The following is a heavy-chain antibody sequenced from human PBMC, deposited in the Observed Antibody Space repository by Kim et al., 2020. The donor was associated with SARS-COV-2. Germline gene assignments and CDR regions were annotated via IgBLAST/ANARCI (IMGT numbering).Heavy chain of an antibody. D-gene: IGHD5-18*01. J-gene: IGHJ2*01. CDR3: ATHNVDTAMVTGNYWYFDL. Sequence: GRFTISRDNAKNSLYLQMNSRRAEDTAVYYCATHNVDTAMVTGNYWYFDLWGRGTLVTVSS. V-gene: IGHV3-11*06.